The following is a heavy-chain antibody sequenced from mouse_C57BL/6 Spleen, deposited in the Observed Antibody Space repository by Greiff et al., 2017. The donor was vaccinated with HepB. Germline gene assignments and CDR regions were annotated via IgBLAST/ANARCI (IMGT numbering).Heavy chain of an antibody. CDR2: IYPGDGDT. V-gene: IGHV1-82*01. CDR3: ARGRYDYLFAY. J-gene: IGHJ3*01. D-gene: IGHD2-4*01. Sequence: QVQLQQSGPELVKPGASVKISCKASGYAFSSSWMNWVKQRPGKGLEWIGRIYPGDGDTNYNGKFKGKATLTADKSSSTAYMQLSSLTSEDSAVYFCARGRYDYLFAYWGQGTLVTVSA. CDR1: GYAFSSSW.